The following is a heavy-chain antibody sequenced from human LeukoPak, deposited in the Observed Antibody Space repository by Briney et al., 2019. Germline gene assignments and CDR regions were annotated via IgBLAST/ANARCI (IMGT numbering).Heavy chain of an antibody. J-gene: IGHJ4*02. V-gene: IGHV3-23*01. CDR2: ISGSGGRT. Sequence: GSLRLSCAASGFTFSSYAMSWVRQAPGKGLEWVSTISGSGGRTYYADSVKGRFTISRDNSKNTLYLKMNSLRAEDTAVYYCAKGYYDSSGYYNYFDYWGQGTLVTVSS. CDR3: AKGYYDSSGYYNYFDY. CDR1: GFTFSSYA. D-gene: IGHD3-22*01.